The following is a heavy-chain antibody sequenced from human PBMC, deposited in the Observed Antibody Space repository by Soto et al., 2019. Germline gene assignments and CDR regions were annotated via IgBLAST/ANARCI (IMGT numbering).Heavy chain of an antibody. D-gene: IGHD6-19*01. V-gene: IGHV4-59*01. CDR2: IYYSGST. J-gene: IGHJ5*02. CDR1: GGSISSYY. Sequence: SETLSLPCTVSGGSISSYYWSWIRQPPGKGLEWIGYIYYSGSTNYNPSLESRVTISVDTSKNQFSLKLSSVTAADTAVYYCARDRSIAVAGAYNWFDPWGQGTLVAVSS. CDR3: ARDRSIAVAGAYNWFDP.